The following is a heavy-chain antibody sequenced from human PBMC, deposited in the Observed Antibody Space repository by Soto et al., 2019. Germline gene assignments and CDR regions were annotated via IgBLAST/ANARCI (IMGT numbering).Heavy chain of an antibody. J-gene: IGHJ4*02. CDR3: AREIQNRPEYSGSYYVPYYFDY. Sequence: ASVKVSCKASGYTFTSYGISWVRQAPGQGLEWMGWISAYNGNTNYAQKLQGRVTMTTDKSTSTAYMELRSMRADDTAVYYCAREIQNRPEYSGSYYVPYYFDYWGQGTLVTVSS. CDR2: ISAYNGNT. V-gene: IGHV1-18*01. D-gene: IGHD1-26*01. CDR1: GYTFTSYG.